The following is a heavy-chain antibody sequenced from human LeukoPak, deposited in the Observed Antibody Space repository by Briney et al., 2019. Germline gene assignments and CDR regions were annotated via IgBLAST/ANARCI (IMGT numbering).Heavy chain of an antibody. J-gene: IGHJ3*02. V-gene: IGHV4-34*01. CDR3: ARDSSADAFDI. D-gene: IGHD2-15*01. CDR1: GGSFSGYY. CDR2: INHSGST. Sequence: SETLSLTCAVYGGSFSGYYWSWLRQPPGKGLEWIGEINHSGSTNYNPSLKSRVTISVDTSKNQFSLKLSSVTAADTAVYYCARDSSADAFDIWGQGTMVTVSS.